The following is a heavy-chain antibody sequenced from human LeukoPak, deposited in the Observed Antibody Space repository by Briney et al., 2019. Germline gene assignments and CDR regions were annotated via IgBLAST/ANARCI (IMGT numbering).Heavy chain of an antibody. D-gene: IGHD5-18*01. V-gene: IGHV4-31*03. J-gene: IGHJ5*02. Sequence: PSENLSPTLTFSCGSLSRGGYYWSWVPPPPGEGPGWVWDIYFSGSTYYNPSLKSRVTISVDTSNNQFSLKLSSMTGADTAVYYCAKGYSYGTGYNWFDPWGQGTLVTVSS. CDR3: AKGYSYGTGYNWFDP. CDR2: IYFSGST. CDR1: CGSLSRGGYY.